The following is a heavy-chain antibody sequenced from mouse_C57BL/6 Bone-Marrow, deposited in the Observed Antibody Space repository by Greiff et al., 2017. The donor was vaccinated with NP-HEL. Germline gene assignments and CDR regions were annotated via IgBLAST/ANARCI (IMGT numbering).Heavy chain of an antibody. CDR2: IDPNSGGT. V-gene: IGHV1-72*01. CDR1: GYTFTSYW. Sequence: QVQLQQPGAELVKPGASVKLSCKASGYTFTSYWMRWVKQRPGRGLEWIGRIDPNSGGTKYNEKFKGKATLTVAKPSSPAYMQLRSLTSEGSAVYYCERVRYAMDYWGQGTPVTVSA. D-gene: IGHD1-1*01. J-gene: IGHJ4*01. CDR3: ERVRYAMDY.